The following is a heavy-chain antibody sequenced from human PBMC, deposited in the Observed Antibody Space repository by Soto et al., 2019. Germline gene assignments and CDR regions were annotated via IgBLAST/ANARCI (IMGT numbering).Heavy chain of an antibody. CDR3: ARHCSSTSCYLSWLYYYYGMDV. Sequence: ASVKVSCKASGYTFTSYGISWARQAPGQGLEWMGWISAYNGNTNYAQKLQGRVTMTTDTSTSTAYMELRSLRSDDTAVYYCARHCSSTSCYLSWLYYYYGMDVWGQGATVTVSS. CDR1: GYTFTSYG. V-gene: IGHV1-18*04. CDR2: ISAYNGNT. D-gene: IGHD2-2*01. J-gene: IGHJ6*02.